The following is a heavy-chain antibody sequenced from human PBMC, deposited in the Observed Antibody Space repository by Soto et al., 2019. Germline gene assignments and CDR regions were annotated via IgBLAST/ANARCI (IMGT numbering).Heavy chain of an antibody. J-gene: IGHJ6*02. Sequence: QVQLVQSGAEVKKPGSSVKVSCKASGGTFSSYAISWVRQAPGQGPEWMGGIIPIFGTANYAQKFKGRVTITADESTSTAYMELSSLRSEDTAVYYCAGPPELTRIYYYYGMDVWGQGTTVTVSS. V-gene: IGHV1-69*12. D-gene: IGHD1-7*01. CDR3: AGPPELTRIYYYYGMDV. CDR1: GGTFSSYA. CDR2: IIPIFGTA.